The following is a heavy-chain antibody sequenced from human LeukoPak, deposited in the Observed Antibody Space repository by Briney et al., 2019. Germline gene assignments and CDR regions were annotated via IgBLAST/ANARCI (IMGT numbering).Heavy chain of an antibody. CDR3: ARDYGANNWFDP. V-gene: IGHV3-11*06. Sequence: GGSLRLSCAASGFTFSDYYMSWIRQAPGKGLEWVSYISSSSSYTNYADSVKGRFTISRDNAKNSLYLQMDSLRAEDTAVYYCARDYGANNWFDPWGQGTLVTVSS. CDR2: ISSSSSYT. CDR1: GFTFSDYY. J-gene: IGHJ5*02. D-gene: IGHD3-10*01.